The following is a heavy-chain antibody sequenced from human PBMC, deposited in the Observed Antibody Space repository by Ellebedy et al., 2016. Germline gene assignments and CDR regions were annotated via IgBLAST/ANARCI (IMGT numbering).Heavy chain of an antibody. D-gene: IGHD3-22*01. V-gene: IGHV3-21*01. CDR1: GFTFSSYS. CDR3: ASWGYDSSGYYSENGNWFNP. J-gene: IGHJ5*02. CDR2: ISSSSSYI. Sequence: GESLKISCAASGFTFSSYSMNWVRQAPGKGLEWVSSISSSSSYIYYADSVKGRFTISRDNAKNSLYLQMNSLRAEDTAVYYCASWGYDSSGYYSENGNWFNPWGQGTLVTVSS.